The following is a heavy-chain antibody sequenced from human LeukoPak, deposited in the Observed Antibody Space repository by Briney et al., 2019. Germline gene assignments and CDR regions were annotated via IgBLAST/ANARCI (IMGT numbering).Heavy chain of an antibody. D-gene: IGHD3-10*01. V-gene: IGHV4-34*01. CDR3: ARGSSGYYYYYMDV. J-gene: IGHJ6*03. CDR1: GGSFSGYY. Sequence: SETLSLTCAVYGGSFSGYYWSWIRQPPGKGLEWIGEINHSGSTNYNPSLKSRVTISVDTSKNQFSLKLSSVTAADTAVYYCARGSSGYYYYYMDVWGKGTTVTVSS. CDR2: INHSGST.